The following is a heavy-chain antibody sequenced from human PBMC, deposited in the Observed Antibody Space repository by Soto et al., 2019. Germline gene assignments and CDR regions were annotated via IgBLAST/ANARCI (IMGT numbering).Heavy chain of an antibody. Sequence: EVQLVESGGGLVKPGGSLRLSCAASGFTFSSYSMNWVRQAPGKGLEWVSSISSSSSYIYYADSVKGRFTISRDNAKNSLYLQMNSLRAEDTAVYYCARVDEGSGSYYQTSYYFDYWGQGTLVTVSS. D-gene: IGHD3-10*01. V-gene: IGHV3-21*01. J-gene: IGHJ4*02. CDR3: ARVDEGSGSYYQTSYYFDY. CDR1: GFTFSSYS. CDR2: ISSSSSYI.